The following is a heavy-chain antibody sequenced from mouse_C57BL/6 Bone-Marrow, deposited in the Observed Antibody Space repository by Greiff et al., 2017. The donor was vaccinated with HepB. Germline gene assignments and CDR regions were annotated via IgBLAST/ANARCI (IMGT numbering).Heavy chain of an antibody. Sequence: QVQLQQPGAELVKPGASVKVSCKASGYTFPRYWVHWVKQRPGQGLEWIGRIHPSDSDTNYNQKFKGKATLTVDKTSSTAYMQLSSLTSEDSAVYYCAICAPTGGDYWGQGTTLTVSS. CDR3: AICAPTGGDY. J-gene: IGHJ2*01. CDR2: IHPSDSDT. V-gene: IGHV1-74*01. CDR1: GYTFPRYW.